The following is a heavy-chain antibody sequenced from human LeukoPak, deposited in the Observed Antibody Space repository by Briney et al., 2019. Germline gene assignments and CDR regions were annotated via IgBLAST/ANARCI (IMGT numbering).Heavy chain of an antibody. D-gene: IGHD2-2*01. CDR1: GGSTSSGGYY. Sequence: SQTLSLTCTVSGGSTSSGGYYWSWIRQPPGKGLEWIGYIYHSGSTYYNPSLKSRVTISVDRSKNQFSLKLSSVTAADTAVYYCARAQREGYCSSTSCHGGKGYYYMDVWGKGTTVTVSS. V-gene: IGHV4-30-2*01. CDR3: ARAQREGYCSSTSCHGGKGYYYMDV. CDR2: IYHSGST. J-gene: IGHJ6*03.